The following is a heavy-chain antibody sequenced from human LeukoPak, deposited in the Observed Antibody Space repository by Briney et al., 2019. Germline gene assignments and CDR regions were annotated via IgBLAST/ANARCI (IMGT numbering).Heavy chain of an antibody. Sequence: ASVKVSCKVSGYTLTSYYMHWVRQAPGQGLEWMGIINPSGGSTSSAQKFQGRVTITRDTSTRTVYMELSSLRSEDTAVYYCAREWVSGYYSGVDVWGQGTTVTVSS. CDR3: AREWVSGYYSGVDV. D-gene: IGHD1-26*01. CDR2: INPSGGST. J-gene: IGHJ6*02. CDR1: GYTLTSYY. V-gene: IGHV1-46*01.